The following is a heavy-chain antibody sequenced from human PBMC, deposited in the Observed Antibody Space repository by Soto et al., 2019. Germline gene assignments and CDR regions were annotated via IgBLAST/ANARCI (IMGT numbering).Heavy chain of an antibody. J-gene: IGHJ4*02. CDR1: GFTFSSYA. CDR3: AKDRAYGDYFGYFDY. CDR2: ISGSGGST. Sequence: GGSLRLSCAASGFTFSSYAMSWVRQAPGKGLEWVSAISGSGGSTYYADSVKGRFTISRDNSKNTLYLQMNSLRAEDMAVYYCAKDRAYGDYFGYFDYWGQGTLVTVSS. V-gene: IGHV3-23*01. D-gene: IGHD4-17*01.